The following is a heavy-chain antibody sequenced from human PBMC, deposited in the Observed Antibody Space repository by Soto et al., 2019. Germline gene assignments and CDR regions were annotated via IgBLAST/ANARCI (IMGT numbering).Heavy chain of an antibody. D-gene: IGHD3-3*01. V-gene: IGHV3-30-3*01. CDR1: GFTFSSYA. CDR2: ISYDGSNK. J-gene: IGHJ6*02. Sequence: PGGSLRLSCAASGFTFSSYAMHWVRQAPGKGLEWVAVISYDGSNKYYADSVKGRFTISRDNSKNTLYLQMNSLRAEDTAVYYCARDLSIFGVDPRYYYGMDVWGQGTTVTVSS. CDR3: ARDLSIFGVDPRYYYGMDV.